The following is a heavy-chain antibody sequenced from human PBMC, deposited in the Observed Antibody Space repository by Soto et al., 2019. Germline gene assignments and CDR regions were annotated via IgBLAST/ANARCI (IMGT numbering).Heavy chain of an antibody. CDR3: AKGPGIKGDGIRYFGDLFDP. D-gene: IGHD3-9*01. J-gene: IGHJ5*02. Sequence: PGGSLRLSCAASGFTFSSYAMSWVRQAPGKGLEWVSAISGSGGSTYYADSVKGRFTISRDNSKNTLYLQMNSLRAEDTAVYYYAKGPGIKGDGIRYFGDLFDPLGQGTLVTVSS. V-gene: IGHV3-23*01. CDR2: ISGSGGST. CDR1: GFTFSSYA.